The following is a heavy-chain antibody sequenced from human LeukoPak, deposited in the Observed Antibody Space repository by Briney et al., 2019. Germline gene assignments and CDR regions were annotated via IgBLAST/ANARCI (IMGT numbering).Heavy chain of an antibody. Sequence: GGSLRLSCAASGFTFSRYWMSWVRQAPGKGLEWAANIKQDGSEKYYVDSVKGRCTISRDNAKNSLYLQMNSLRAEDTAVYYCAGGMYSGSFDPWGQGTLVTVSS. CDR1: GFTFSRYW. CDR2: IKQDGSEK. CDR3: AGGMYSGSFDP. J-gene: IGHJ5*02. D-gene: IGHD1-26*01. V-gene: IGHV3-7*02.